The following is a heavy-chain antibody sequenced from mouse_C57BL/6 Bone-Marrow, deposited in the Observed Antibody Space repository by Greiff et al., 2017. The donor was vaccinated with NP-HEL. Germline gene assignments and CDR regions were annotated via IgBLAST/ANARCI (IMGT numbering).Heavy chain of an antibody. V-gene: IGHV1-76*01. D-gene: IGHD1-1*01. Sequence: QVQLQQSGAELVRPGASVKLSCKASGYTFTDYYINWVKPRPGQGLEWIAKVFPGSGNTYYNEKFKGKATLTAEKSSSTAYMQLSSLTSEDSAVYFCARFDGSSYGWFAYWGQGTLVTVSA. CDR1: GYTFTDYY. CDR3: ARFDGSSYGWFAY. CDR2: VFPGSGNT. J-gene: IGHJ3*01.